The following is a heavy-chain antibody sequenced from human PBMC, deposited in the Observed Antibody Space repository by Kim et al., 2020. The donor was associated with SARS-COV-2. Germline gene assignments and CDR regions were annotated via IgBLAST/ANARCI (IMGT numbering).Heavy chain of an antibody. CDR1: GFTFSSYS. CDR3: ARDKVKLLWRGSRYYYGMDV. CDR2: ISSSSSTI. Sequence: GGSLRLSCAASGFTFSSYSMNWVRQAPGKGLEWVSYISSSSSTIYYADSVKGRFTISRDNAKNSLYLQMNSLRDEDTAVYYCARDKVKLLWRGSRYYYGMDVWGQGTTVTVS. V-gene: IGHV3-48*02. J-gene: IGHJ6*02. D-gene: IGHD3-10*01.